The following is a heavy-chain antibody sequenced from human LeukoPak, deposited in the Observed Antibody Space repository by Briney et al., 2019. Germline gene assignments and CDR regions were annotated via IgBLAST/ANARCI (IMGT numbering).Heavy chain of an antibody. J-gene: IGHJ4*02. CDR3: AKDGYCSGGSCYANFFDR. CDR1: GFSFLHYG. CDR2: ISSDGSKE. V-gene: IGHV3-30*18. D-gene: IGHD2-15*01. Sequence: GGSLRLSCAASGFSFLHYGMHWVRQAPGKGLEWVPFISSDGSKEYYADSVEGRFTISRDNSKNTLYLHANSPRAEDTAVFFCAKDGYCSGGSCYANFFDRWGQGTLVTVSS.